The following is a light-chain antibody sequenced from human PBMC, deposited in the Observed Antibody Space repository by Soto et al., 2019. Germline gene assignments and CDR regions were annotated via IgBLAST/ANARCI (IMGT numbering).Light chain of an antibody. Sequence: QAVVTQPPSASGTPGQRVTISCSGSSSNIGSNTVNWYHQLPGTAPKLLIYINNQRPSGVPDRFSGSKSGTSASLTISGLQSEDEADYYCASWDDGLNGYVFGTGTKLTVL. J-gene: IGLJ1*01. CDR1: SSNIGSNT. V-gene: IGLV1-44*01. CDR2: INN. CDR3: ASWDDGLNGYV.